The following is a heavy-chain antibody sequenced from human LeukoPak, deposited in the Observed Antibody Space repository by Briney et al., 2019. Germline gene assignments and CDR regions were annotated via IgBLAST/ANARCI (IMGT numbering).Heavy chain of an antibody. CDR1: GGSFSSGGHY. CDR3: AGGSDNSKMGY. CDR2: IYDSRFT. J-gene: IGHJ4*02. V-gene: IGHV4-31*03. Sequence: TSQTLSLTCTVSGGSFSSGGHYWAWIRQHPGKGLEWIGYIYDSRFTYYNPSLQSRLTISVGSSENQLSLKLSSVTAADTAVYYCAGGSDNSKMGYWGQGTLVTVSS. D-gene: IGHD6-13*01.